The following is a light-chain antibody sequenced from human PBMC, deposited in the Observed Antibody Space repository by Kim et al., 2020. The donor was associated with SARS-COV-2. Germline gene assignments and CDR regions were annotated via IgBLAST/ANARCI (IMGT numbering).Light chain of an antibody. CDR1: SLRKYP. V-gene: IGLV3-19*01. CDR3: GSRDNNGPGV. J-gene: IGLJ3*02. CDR2: DKN. Sequence: SSELTQDPDVSVALGQTVRTTCVGDSLRKYPASWYQQKPGQAPILVMHDKNNVRPSGVQDRFTGSNTGNTAFLTITGAQVEDEAAYYCGSRDNNGPGVFGVGTQLTVL.